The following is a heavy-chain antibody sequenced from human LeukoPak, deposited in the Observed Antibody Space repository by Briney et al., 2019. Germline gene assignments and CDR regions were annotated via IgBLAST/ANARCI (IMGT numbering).Heavy chain of an antibody. D-gene: IGHD6-6*01. Sequence: SETLSLTCTVSGGSLTKYYWSWIRQPPGKGLEWIGFVFYSGTTHYNPSLKSRVTISVDTSKNQFSLKLSSVTAADTAVYYCARGGSSYYFDYWGQGTLVTVSS. CDR2: VFYSGTT. J-gene: IGHJ4*02. CDR3: ARGGSSYYFDY. CDR1: GGSLTKYY. V-gene: IGHV4-59*01.